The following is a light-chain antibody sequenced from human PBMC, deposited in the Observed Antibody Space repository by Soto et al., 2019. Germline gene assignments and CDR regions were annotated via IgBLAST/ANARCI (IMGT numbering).Light chain of an antibody. CDR3: QQYSSSQGWT. CDR1: QSVRTTY. CDR2: NAS. Sequence: EFVLTQSPGTLSFSPGERATLSCRASQSVRTTYLAWYQQKPGQAPRLLIYNASNRTTGIPDRFSGSGSGTDFTLTINRLEPADFAVYFCQQYSSSQGWTFGQGTKVDI. V-gene: IGKV3-20*01. J-gene: IGKJ1*01.